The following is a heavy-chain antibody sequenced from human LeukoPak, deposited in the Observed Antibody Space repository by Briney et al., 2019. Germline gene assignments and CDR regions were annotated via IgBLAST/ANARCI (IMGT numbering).Heavy chain of an antibody. Sequence: GGSLRLSCAASGFTFSSYSMNWVRQAPGKGLEWVSSISSRSSYKYYADSVRGRFTISRDNAENSLYLQMNSLRAEDTAVYCCAREGVVDAFDIWGQGTMVTVSS. CDR1: GFTFSSYS. V-gene: IGHV3-21*01. J-gene: IGHJ3*02. CDR2: ISSRSSYK. D-gene: IGHD3-3*01. CDR3: AREGVVDAFDI.